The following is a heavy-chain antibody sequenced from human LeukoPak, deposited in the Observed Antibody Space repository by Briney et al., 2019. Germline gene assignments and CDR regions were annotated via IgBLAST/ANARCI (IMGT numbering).Heavy chain of an antibody. J-gene: IGHJ5*02. V-gene: IGHV1-18*04. Sequence: VASVKVSCKASGYTFTSYGISWVRQAPGQGLEWMGWISAYNGNTNYAQKLQGRVTMTTDTSTSTAYMELRSLRSDDTAVYYCARGGMVRGVMAWFDPWGQGTLVTVPS. CDR2: ISAYNGNT. D-gene: IGHD3-10*01. CDR1: GYTFTSYG. CDR3: ARGGMVRGVMAWFDP.